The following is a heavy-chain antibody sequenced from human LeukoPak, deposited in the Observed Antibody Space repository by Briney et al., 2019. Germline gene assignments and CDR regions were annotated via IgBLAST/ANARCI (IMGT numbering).Heavy chain of an antibody. Sequence: ASVKVSCKASGCTFTSYDVSWVRQAPGQGLEWMGGIIPIFGTANYAQKFQGRVTITTDESTSTAYMELSSLRSEDTAVYYCAREDGGSGTYYFDFWGQGTLVTVSS. CDR2: IIPIFGTA. CDR3: AREDGGSGTYYFDF. CDR1: GCTFTSYD. J-gene: IGHJ4*02. V-gene: IGHV1-69*05. D-gene: IGHD3-10*01.